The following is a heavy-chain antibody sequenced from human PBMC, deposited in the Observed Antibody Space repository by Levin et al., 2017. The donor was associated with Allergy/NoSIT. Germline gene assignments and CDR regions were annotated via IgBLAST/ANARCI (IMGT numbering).Heavy chain of an antibody. CDR2: ISSSGSTI. J-gene: IGHJ5*02. Sequence: KELEWVSYISSSGSTIYYADSVEGRFTISRDNAKNLLYLQMNSLRAEDTAVYYCARDRPYSSGWDPTGWWFDPWGQGTLVTVSS. CDR3: ARDRPYSSGWDPTGWWFDP. D-gene: IGHD6-19*01. V-gene: IGHV3-11*01.